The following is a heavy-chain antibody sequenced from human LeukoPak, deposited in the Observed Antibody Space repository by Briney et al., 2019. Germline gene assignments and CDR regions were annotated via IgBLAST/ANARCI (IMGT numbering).Heavy chain of an antibody. CDR2: INPNSGGT. CDR3: ARSKRKDIVVVPAALAS. Sequence: GASVKVSCKASGYTFTGYYMHWVRQAPGQGLEWMGWINPNSGGTNYAQKFQGRVTMTRDTSISTAYMELSRLRSDDTAVYYCARSKRKDIVVVPAALASWGQGTLVTVSS. J-gene: IGHJ4*02. CDR1: GYTFTGYY. D-gene: IGHD2-2*01. V-gene: IGHV1-2*02.